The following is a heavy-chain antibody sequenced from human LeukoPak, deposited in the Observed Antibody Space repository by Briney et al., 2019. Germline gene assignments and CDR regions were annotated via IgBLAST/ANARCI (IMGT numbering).Heavy chain of an antibody. V-gene: IGHV3-30*04. CDR1: GFTFSRYA. CDR3: AKDRYSYAFEYSDS. D-gene: IGHD5-18*01. J-gene: IGHJ4*02. Sequence: GKSLRLSCAASGFTFSRYALHWVRQAPGKGLEWVAVISNDGSKKYYADSVKGRFTISRDNSKNTLSLQVSSLRTEDTAVYYCAKDRYSYAFEYSDSWGQGTLVIVSS. CDR2: ISNDGSKK.